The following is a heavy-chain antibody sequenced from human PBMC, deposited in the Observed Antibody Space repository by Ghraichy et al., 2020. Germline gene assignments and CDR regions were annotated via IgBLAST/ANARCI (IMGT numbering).Heavy chain of an antibody. Sequence: SCAASGFTFSSYGMHWVRQAPGKGLEWVAGIWYDGSNKYYADSVKGRFTISRDNSKNTLYLQMNSLRAEDTAVYYCARAGYDSSGPQNQLRNYALDYWGQGTLVTVSS. CDR2: IWYDGSNK. D-gene: IGHD3-22*01. CDR1: GFTFSSYG. V-gene: IGHV3-33*01. J-gene: IGHJ4*02. CDR3: ARAGYDSSGPQNQLRNYALDY.